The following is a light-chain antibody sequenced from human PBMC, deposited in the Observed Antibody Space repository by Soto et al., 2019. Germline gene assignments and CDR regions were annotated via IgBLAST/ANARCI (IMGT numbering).Light chain of an antibody. CDR3: QKYNSAPHT. V-gene: IGKV1-27*01. CDR2: GAS. J-gene: IGKJ3*01. Sequence: DIQMTQSPSSLSASVGDRVTITCRARQGSSNFLAWYQKKPGKVPNLLIHGASNLHSGVPYRFSGSGSGTDFTLTISSLQSEDAATYYCQKYNSAPHTFGPGTTIEI. CDR1: QGSSNF.